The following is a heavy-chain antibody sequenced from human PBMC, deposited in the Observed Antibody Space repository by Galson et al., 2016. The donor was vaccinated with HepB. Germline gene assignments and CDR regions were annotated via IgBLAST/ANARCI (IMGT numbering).Heavy chain of an antibody. CDR1: GGSIGSYF. Sequence: SETLSLTCNISGGSIGSYFWSWIRQPPGKGLEWIGYVYKTGSTNYSPSLKSRVTVSVDTSKNQFSLKLRSVTAADTAVYYCARGVTGTPYFDFWGQGALVPLSS. J-gene: IGHJ4*02. CDR2: VYKTGST. CDR3: ARGVTGTPYFDF. D-gene: IGHD2-21*02. V-gene: IGHV4-59*01.